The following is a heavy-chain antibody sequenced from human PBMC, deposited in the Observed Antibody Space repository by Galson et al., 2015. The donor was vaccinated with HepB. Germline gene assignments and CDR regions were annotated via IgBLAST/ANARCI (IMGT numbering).Heavy chain of an antibody. V-gene: IGHV3-48*04. Sequence: SLRLSCAASTFIFSTYSMNWVRQAPGKGLEWVSYISSSSTTIYYADSVKGRFTISRDNAKNSLYLQMNSLRPEDTAVYYCAKDGGSGWLYSWFDPWGQGTLVAVSS. D-gene: IGHD6-19*01. CDR3: AKDGGSGWLYSWFDP. J-gene: IGHJ5*02. CDR1: TFIFSTYS. CDR2: ISSSSTTI.